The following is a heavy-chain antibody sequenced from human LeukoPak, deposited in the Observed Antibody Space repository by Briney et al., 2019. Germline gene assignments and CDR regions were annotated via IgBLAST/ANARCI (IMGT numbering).Heavy chain of an antibody. CDR3: ARRAQYNGHYPLDY. Sequence: GGSLRLSCAASGFTFTSYSMSWVRQAPGKGLEWVSGTSDRGDYTYYADSVKGRFTISRDSSKNTLFLQMNSLRAEDTALYFCARRAQYNGHYPLDYWGQGTLVTVSS. CDR1: GFTFTSYS. CDR2: TSDRGDYT. V-gene: IGHV3-23*01. D-gene: IGHD1-7*01. J-gene: IGHJ4*02.